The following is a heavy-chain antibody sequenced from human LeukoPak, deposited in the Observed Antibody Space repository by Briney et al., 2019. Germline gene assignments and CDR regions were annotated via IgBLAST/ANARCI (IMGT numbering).Heavy chain of an antibody. CDR1: GYTFTGYY. J-gene: IGHJ4*02. V-gene: IGHV1-69*05. CDR3: ARYDDTAMVTGFDY. D-gene: IGHD5-18*01. CDR2: IIPIFGTA. Sequence: GASVKVSCKASGYTFTGYYMHWVRQAPGQGLEWMGGIIPIFGTANYAQKFQGRVTITTDESTSTAYMELSSLRSEDTAVYYCARYDDTAMVTGFDYWGQGTLVTVSS.